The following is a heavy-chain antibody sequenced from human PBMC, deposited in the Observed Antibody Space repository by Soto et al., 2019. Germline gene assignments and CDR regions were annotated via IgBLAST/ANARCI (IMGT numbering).Heavy chain of an antibody. D-gene: IGHD4-17*01. J-gene: IGHJ5*02. Sequence: PSETLSLTCAVYGVSFSGYYWSWIRQPPGKGLEWIGEINHSGSTNYNPSLKSRVTISVDTSKNQFSLKLSSVTAADTAVYYCATTSFYGDSLSGSWGQGTLVTVSS. CDR1: GVSFSGYY. CDR2: INHSGST. CDR3: ATTSFYGDSLSGS. V-gene: IGHV4-34*01.